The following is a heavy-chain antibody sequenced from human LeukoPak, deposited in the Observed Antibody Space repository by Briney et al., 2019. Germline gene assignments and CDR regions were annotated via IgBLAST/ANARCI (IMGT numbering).Heavy chain of an antibody. Sequence: ASVKVSCKVSGYTLTELSMHWVRQAPGKGLEWMGGFDPEDGETIYAQKFQGRVTMTEDTSTDTAYMELSSLRSEDTAVYYCATIGRIAAAGYYYYMDVWGKGTTVTVSS. D-gene: IGHD6-13*01. V-gene: IGHV1-24*01. CDR1: GYTLTELS. CDR2: FDPEDGET. CDR3: ATIGRIAAAGYYYYMDV. J-gene: IGHJ6*03.